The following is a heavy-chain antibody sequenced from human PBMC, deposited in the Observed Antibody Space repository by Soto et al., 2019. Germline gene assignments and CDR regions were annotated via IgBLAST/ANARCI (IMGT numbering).Heavy chain of an antibody. V-gene: IGHV4-4*02. D-gene: IGHD3-16*01. CDR3: ARVLFGSNCWFDP. CDR1: GGSISSSNC. Sequence: PSETLSLTCAVSGGSISSSNCWSWVRQPPGKGLEWIGEIYHSGSTNYNPSLKSRVTISVDKSKNQFSLKLSSVTAADTAVYYCARVLFGSNCWFDPWGQGTLVTVSS. CDR2: IYHSGST. J-gene: IGHJ5*02.